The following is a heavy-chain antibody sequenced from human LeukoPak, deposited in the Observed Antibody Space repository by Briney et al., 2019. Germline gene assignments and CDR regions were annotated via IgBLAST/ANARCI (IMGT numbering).Heavy chain of an antibody. V-gene: IGHV3-30*02. CDR1: GFTFSSYG. CDR2: IRYDGSNK. CDR3: ARGIAAAGTIYYYYYMDV. Sequence: GGSLRLSCAASGFTFSSYGMHWVRQAPGKGLEWVAFIRYDGSNKYYADSVKGRFTISRDNSKNTLYLQMNSLRAEDTAVYYCARGIAAAGTIYYYYYMDVWGKGTTVTISS. D-gene: IGHD6-13*01. J-gene: IGHJ6*03.